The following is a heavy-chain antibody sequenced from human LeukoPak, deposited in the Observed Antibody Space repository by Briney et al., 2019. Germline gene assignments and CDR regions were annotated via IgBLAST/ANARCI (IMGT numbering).Heavy chain of an antibody. CDR3: VRDYAVDWLLYY. V-gene: IGHV1-69*04. Sequence: ASVKVSCKASGGTFSSYAISWVRQAPGQGLEWMGRINPILGIANYAQKFQGRVTITADKSTSTAYMELSSLRSEDTAVYYCVRDYAVDWLLYYWGQGTLVTVSS. J-gene: IGHJ4*02. CDR1: GGTFSSYA. D-gene: IGHD3-9*01. CDR2: INPILGIA.